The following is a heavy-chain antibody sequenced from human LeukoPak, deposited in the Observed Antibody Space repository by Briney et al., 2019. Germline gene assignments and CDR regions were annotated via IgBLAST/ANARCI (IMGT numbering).Heavy chain of an antibody. J-gene: IGHJ4*02. CDR2: ISSSSTYI. D-gene: IGHD5-24*01. Sequence: GGSLRLSCVASGITFSSYSMNWVRQAPGKGLEWVSSISSSSTYIYYADSVKGRFTISRDNAKNSLYLQMNSLRAEDTAVYYCAKLDGYNYDYWGQGTLVTVSS. V-gene: IGHV3-21*01. CDR3: AKLDGYNYDY. CDR1: GITFSSYS.